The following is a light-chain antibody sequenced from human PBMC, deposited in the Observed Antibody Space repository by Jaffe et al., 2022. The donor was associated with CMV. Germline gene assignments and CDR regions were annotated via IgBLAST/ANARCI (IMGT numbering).Light chain of an antibody. CDR2: DIN. V-gene: IGLV1-51*01. Sequence: QSVLTQPPSVSAAPGQKITISCSGSSSNIGKNYVSWYQQFPGTAPKLLIRDINNRPSGIPDRFSGSKSGTSATLGISGLQTGDEADYYCGTWDSSLSAVVFGGGTKLTVL. CDR3: GTWDSSLSAVV. J-gene: IGLJ2*01. CDR1: SSNIGKNY.